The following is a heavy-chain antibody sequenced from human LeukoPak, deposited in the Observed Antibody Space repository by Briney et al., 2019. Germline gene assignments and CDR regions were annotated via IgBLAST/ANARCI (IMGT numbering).Heavy chain of an antibody. D-gene: IGHD3-10*02. CDR3: LRDGLFGGLHLFDY. Sequence: GGSLRLSCAVSGFTLSDHFMGWVRQAPGKGLEWVGRTRNRARSYTTEYAAAVKGRFTISSDDSKNSLYLQMNSLRTEDTAVYYCLRDGLFGGLHLFDYWGQGTLVTVSS. J-gene: IGHJ4*02. CDR1: GFTLSDHF. CDR2: TRNRARSYTT. V-gene: IGHV3-72*01.